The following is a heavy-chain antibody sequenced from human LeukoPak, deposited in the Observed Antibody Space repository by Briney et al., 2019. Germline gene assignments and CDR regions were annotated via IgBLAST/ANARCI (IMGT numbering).Heavy chain of an antibody. CDR3: ARGGTYYEMDYYYGMDV. V-gene: IGHV3-30-3*01. CDR2: MSYDGSNK. J-gene: IGHJ6*02. CDR1: GFTFSSYA. D-gene: IGHD3-3*01. Sequence: GRSLRLSCAASGFTFSSYAMHWVRQAPGKGLEWVAVMSYDGSNKYYADSVEGRFTISRDNSKNTLYLQMNGLRAEDTAVYYCARGGTYYEMDYYYGMDVWGQGTTVTVSS.